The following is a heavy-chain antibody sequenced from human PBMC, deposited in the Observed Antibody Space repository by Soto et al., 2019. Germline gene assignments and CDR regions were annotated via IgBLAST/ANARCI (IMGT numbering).Heavy chain of an antibody. J-gene: IGHJ4*02. CDR1: GFTFSSYA. CDR3: VKAVYLLDFDY. V-gene: IGHV3-23*01. D-gene: IGHD2-8*01. Sequence: GGSLRLSCSASGFTFSSYAMTWVRQAPGKGLEWVSTISGTGTTTYYADSVKGRFTISRDNSKNTLYLQMNSLRTEDTAVYYCVKAVYLLDFDYWGQGALVTVSS. CDR2: ISGTGTTT.